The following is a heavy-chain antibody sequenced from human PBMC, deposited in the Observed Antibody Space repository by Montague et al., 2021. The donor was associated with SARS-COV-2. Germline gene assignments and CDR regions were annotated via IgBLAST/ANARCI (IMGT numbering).Heavy chain of an antibody. J-gene: IGHJ6*02. CDR3: AKDQGDCSSSRCFRGWTYYYYGMDV. D-gene: IGHD2-2*01. CDR2: ISYDGSNK. CDR1: GFTFSSYG. V-gene: IGHV3-30*18. Sequence: SLRLSCAASGFTFSSYGIHWVRQAPGKGLEWVAVISYDGSNKHYADSVKGRFTISGDNSKNTLHLQMNSLRAEDTAVYYCAKDQGDCSSSRCFRGWTYYYYGMDVWGQGTTVIVSS.